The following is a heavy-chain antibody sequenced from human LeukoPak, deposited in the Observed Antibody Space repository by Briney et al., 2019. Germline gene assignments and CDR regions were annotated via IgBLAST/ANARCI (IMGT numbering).Heavy chain of an antibody. CDR3: ARGPPAGY. J-gene: IGHJ4*02. Sequence: PSETLSLTCTVSGYSISSGYYWGWIRQPPGKGLEWIGSIYHSGSTYYNPSLKSRVTISVDTSKNQFSLKLSSVTAADTAVYYCARGPPAGYWGQGTLVTVSS. CDR1: GYSISSGYY. CDR2: IYHSGST. V-gene: IGHV4-38-2*02.